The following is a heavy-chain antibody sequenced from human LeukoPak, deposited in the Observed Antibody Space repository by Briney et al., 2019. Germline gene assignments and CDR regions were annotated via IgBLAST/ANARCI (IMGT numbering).Heavy chain of an antibody. CDR1: GYNFTNYW. Sequence: GASLQISCNGSGYNFTNYWIGWVRQLPGKGLEEMGTIYPGDSDTRYSPSFQGQVTISADKSSSTAYLQWSSLQASDTAMYYCARRGTTVSPAEYWGQGTLVTVSS. CDR2: IYPGDSDT. J-gene: IGHJ4*02. CDR3: ARRGTTVSPAEY. V-gene: IGHV5-51*01. D-gene: IGHD4-11*01.